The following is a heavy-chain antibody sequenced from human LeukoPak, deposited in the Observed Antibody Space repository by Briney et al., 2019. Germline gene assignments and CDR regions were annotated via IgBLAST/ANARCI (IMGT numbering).Heavy chain of an antibody. D-gene: IGHD2-2*01. CDR2: ISGSGGST. J-gene: IGHJ3*02. CDR1: GFTFSSYA. Sequence: PGGSLRLSCAASGFTFSSYAMSWVRQAPGKGLEWVSAISGSGGSTYYADSVKGRFTISRDNSKNTLYLQMNSLRLEDTAVYYCAKGIVVVPAAADSFDIWGQGTMVTVSS. CDR3: AKGIVVVPAAADSFDI. V-gene: IGHV3-23*01.